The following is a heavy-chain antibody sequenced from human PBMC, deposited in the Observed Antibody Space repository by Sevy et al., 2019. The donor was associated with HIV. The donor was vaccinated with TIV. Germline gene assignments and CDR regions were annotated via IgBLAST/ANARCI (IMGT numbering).Heavy chain of an antibody. CDR3: ARDLEFYDSGDYGPAFMPDY. V-gene: IGHV3-33*01. Sequence: GFLRPSCAASGFTFSSYGMHLVRQGPGKGLEWVAVIWFDGSNTYYADSVKGRFTISRDIAKNTLHLQMNSLRAEDTAVYYCARDLEFYDSGDYGPAFMPDYWGQGTLVTVSS. CDR1: GFTFSSYG. D-gene: IGHD4-17*01. CDR2: IWFDGSNT. J-gene: IGHJ4*02.